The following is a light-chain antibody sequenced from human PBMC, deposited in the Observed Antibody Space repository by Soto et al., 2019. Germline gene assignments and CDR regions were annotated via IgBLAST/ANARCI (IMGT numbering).Light chain of an antibody. CDR2: DDS. CDR3: EVWDSSSDHHYV. J-gene: IGLJ1*01. Sequence: SYELTQPPSVSVAPGQTARITCGGNNIGSKSVHWYQQKPGQAPVLVVYDDSDRPSGVPERFSGSNSGNTATLTISRVEAGDQGDYYCEVWDSSSDHHYVFGTGTKVTVL. CDR1: NIGSKS. V-gene: IGLV3-21*02.